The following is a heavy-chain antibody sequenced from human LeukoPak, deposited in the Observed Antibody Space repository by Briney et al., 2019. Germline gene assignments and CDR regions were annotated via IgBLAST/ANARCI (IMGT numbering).Heavy chain of an antibody. CDR3: ASDSPYYGMDV. Sequence: PGGSLRLSCAASGFPFSSYWMHWVRQVPGKGLLWVSRINSDGSATIYADSVRGRFTISRDSAKNTLYLQMSGLRVDDTAVYHCASDSPYYGMDVWGQGTTVTVSS. CDR1: GFPFSSYW. V-gene: IGHV3-74*01. J-gene: IGHJ6*02. CDR2: INSDGSAT.